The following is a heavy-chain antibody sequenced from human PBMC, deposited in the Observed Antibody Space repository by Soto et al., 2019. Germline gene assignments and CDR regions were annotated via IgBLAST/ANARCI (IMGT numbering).Heavy chain of an antibody. Sequence: EVQLVESGGGLVQPGRSLRLSCAASGFTFDDYAMHWVRQAPGKGLEWVSGINWNSGTVGYADSVKGRFTISRDNAENYLYMQIKSLRAEDTGLYYCAKTYDWSGYRDCYFEYWGQGTLVTVSS. V-gene: IGHV3-9*01. CDR3: AKTYDWSGYRDCYFEY. CDR1: GFTFDDYA. CDR2: INWNSGTV. J-gene: IGHJ4*02. D-gene: IGHD3-22*01.